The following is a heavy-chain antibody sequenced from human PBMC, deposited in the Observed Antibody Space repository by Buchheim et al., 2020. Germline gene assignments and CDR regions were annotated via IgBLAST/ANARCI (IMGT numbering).Heavy chain of an antibody. V-gene: IGHV4-31*03. CDR2: IYYSGST. CDR1: GGSISSGGYY. J-gene: IGHJ6*02. CDR3: ARESRLYDSSGYYKHYYYGMDV. Sequence: QVQLQESGPGLVKPSQTLSLTCTVSGGSISSGGYYWSWIRQHPGKGLEWIGYIYYSGSTYYNPSLKRRVTISVGKFKNQFFLKLSSVTAADTAVYYCARESRLYDSSGYYKHYYYGMDVWGQGTT. D-gene: IGHD3-22*01.